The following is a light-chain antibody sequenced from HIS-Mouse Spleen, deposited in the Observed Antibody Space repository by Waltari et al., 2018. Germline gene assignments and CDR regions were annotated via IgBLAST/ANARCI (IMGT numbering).Light chain of an antibody. Sequence: EIVLTQSPGTLSLSPGERANLPCRASQSVSSSYLAWYQQKPGQAPRLLIYGASSRATGIPDRFSGSGSGTDFTLTISRLEPEDFAVYYCQQYGSSPNTFGQGTKLEIK. CDR1: QSVSSSY. V-gene: IGKV3-20*01. J-gene: IGKJ2*01. CDR3: QQYGSSPNT. CDR2: GAS.